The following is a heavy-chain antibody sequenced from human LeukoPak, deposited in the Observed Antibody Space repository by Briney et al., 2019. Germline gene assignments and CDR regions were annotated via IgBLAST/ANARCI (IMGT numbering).Heavy chain of an antibody. J-gene: IGHJ4*02. D-gene: IGHD3-22*01. CDR1: GFTFSSYA. V-gene: IGHV3-48*01. CDR2: ISSSSSTI. CDR3: ARSVYYDSSGYYYGAVDY. Sequence: GGSLRLSCAASGFTFSSYAMSWVRQAPGKGLEWVSYISSSSSTIYYADSVKGRFTISRDNAKNSLYLQMNSLRAEDTAVYYCARSVYYDSSGYYYGAVDYWGQGTLVTVSS.